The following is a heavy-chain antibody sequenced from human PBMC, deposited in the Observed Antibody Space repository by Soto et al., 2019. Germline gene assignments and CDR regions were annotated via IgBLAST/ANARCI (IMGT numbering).Heavy chain of an antibody. CDR3: ARQSSGYERYYYYYYMDV. CDR2: IYYSGST. D-gene: IGHD5-12*01. Sequence: SETLSLTCTVSGGSISSSTYYWGWIRQPPGKGLEWIGSIYYSGSTYYNPSLKSRVTISVDTSKNQFSLKLSSVTAADTAVYYCARQSSGYERYYYYYYMDVWGKGTTVTVSS. J-gene: IGHJ6*03. V-gene: IGHV4-39*01. CDR1: GGSISSSTYY.